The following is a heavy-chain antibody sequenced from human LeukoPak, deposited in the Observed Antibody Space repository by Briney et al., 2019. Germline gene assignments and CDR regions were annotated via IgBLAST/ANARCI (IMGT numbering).Heavy chain of an antibody. CDR1: GGSLSSYY. Sequence: SETLSLTCTVSGGSLSSYYWSWIRQPPGKGLEWIGYIYYSGSTNYNPSLKSRVTISVDTSKNQFSLKLSSVTAADTAVYYCARGSSWDNDAFDIWGQGTMVTVSS. D-gene: IGHD6-13*01. CDR2: IYYSGST. J-gene: IGHJ3*02. CDR3: ARGSSWDNDAFDI. V-gene: IGHV4-59*01.